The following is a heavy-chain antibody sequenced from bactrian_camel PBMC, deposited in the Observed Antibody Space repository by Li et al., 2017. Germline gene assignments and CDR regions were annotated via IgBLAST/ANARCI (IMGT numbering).Heavy chain of an antibody. CDR2: IRSDSSVP. V-gene: IGHV3S6*01. Sequence: VQLVESGGGLVQPGGSLRLSCTASGFTWSRYKMARFRQAAGKEREGVASIRSDSSVPRYADSVKGRFTISRDNAKNTLYLQLNSLKTEDTAMYYCAKDDRGYECYPGSWCYDDIEKLTLKDFAYWGQGTQVTVS. J-gene: IGHJ6*01. CDR1: GFTWSRYK. CDR3: AKDDRGYECYPGSWCYDDIEKLTLKDFAY. D-gene: IGHD3*01.